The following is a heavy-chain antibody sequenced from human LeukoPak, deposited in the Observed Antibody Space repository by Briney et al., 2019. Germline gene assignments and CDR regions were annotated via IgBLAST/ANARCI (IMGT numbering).Heavy chain of an antibody. D-gene: IGHD1-26*01. Sequence: ASVKVSCKASGYTFTSYGISWVRQAPGQGLEWMGWISAYNGNTNYAQKLQGRVTMTTDTSTSTAYMELRSLRSDDTAVYYCAGSRAMSNMVYYYMDVWGKGTTVTISS. V-gene: IGHV1-18*01. CDR3: AGSRAMSNMVYYYMDV. CDR2: ISAYNGNT. J-gene: IGHJ6*03. CDR1: GYTFTSYG.